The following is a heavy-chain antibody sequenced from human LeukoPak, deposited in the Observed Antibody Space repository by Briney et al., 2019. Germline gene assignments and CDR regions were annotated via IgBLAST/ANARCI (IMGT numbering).Heavy chain of an antibody. CDR2: INTNTGNP. CDR3: ARGLRVATIFGFERAFDI. Sequence: ASVKVSCKASGYTFTSYAMNWVRQAPGQGLEWMGWINTNTGNPTYAQGFTGRFVFSLDTSVSTAYLQISSLKAEDTAVYYCARGLRVATIFGFERAFDIWGQGTMVTVSS. J-gene: IGHJ3*02. D-gene: IGHD5-12*01. V-gene: IGHV7-4-1*02. CDR1: GYTFTSYA.